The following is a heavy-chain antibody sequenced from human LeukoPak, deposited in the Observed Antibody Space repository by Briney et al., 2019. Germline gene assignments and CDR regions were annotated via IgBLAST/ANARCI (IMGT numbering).Heavy chain of an antibody. CDR3: ARDGGTYYYDSSGYYLDY. Sequence: ASVKVSCKASGYTFTSYGISWVRQAPGQGLEWMGWISAYNGNTNYAQKLQGRVTMTTDSSTSTAYMELRSLRSDDTAVYYCARDGGTYYYDSSGYYLDYWGQGTLVTVSS. J-gene: IGHJ4*02. CDR1: GYTFTSYG. D-gene: IGHD3-22*01. V-gene: IGHV1-18*01. CDR2: ISAYNGNT.